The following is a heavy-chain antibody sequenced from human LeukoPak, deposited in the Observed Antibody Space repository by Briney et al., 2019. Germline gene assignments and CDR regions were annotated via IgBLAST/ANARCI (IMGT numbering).Heavy chain of an antibody. J-gene: IGHJ4*02. V-gene: IGHV3-23*01. Sequence: GGSLRLSCAASGFTFGSYALTWVRQAPGEGLEWISAISGSGESSYYGDSVRGRVTISRDNSKNTLYLQMNSLRAEDTAVYYCAKCRSLGVAANNYWGQGNLVTVSS. CDR3: AKCRSLGVAANNY. CDR2: ISGSGESS. D-gene: IGHD6-19*01. CDR1: GFTFGSYA.